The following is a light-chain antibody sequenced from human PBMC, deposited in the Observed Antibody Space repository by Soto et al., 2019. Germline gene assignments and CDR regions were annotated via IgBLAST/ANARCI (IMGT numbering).Light chain of an antibody. Sequence: QSVLTQPASVSGSPGQPITISCTGTTNDVGGYKYVSWYQQHPGKAPQLMIYEVSNRPSGVSNRFSGSKSGNTASLTISGLQAEDEADYYCSSYTSGNTLVFGTGTKVTVL. CDR1: TNDVGGYKY. CDR3: SSYTSGNTLV. V-gene: IGLV2-14*01. J-gene: IGLJ1*01. CDR2: EVS.